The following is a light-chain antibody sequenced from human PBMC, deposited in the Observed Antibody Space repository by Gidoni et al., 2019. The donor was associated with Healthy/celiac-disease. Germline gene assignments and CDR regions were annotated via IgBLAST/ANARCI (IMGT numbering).Light chain of an antibody. J-gene: IGKJ2*02. CDR3: QQSYSTPRT. V-gene: IGKV1-39*01. Sequence: EIQMTQSPSSLSASVGDRVTITCRASQSISSYLNWYQQKPGKAPMLLIYAASSLQIGVPSRFIGSGSGTDFTLTISSLQPEDFATYYCQQSYSTPRTFGQGTKLEIK. CDR1: QSISSY. CDR2: AAS.